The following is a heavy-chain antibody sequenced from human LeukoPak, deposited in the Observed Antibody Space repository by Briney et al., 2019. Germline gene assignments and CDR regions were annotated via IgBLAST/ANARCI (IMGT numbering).Heavy chain of an antibody. CDR3: AKDGYDYDSSYSYFDY. Sequence: PGGSLRLSCAASGFTFSNYAMSWVRQAPRKRLEWVSAISCSGGTTYHAHSVKCRFTTSRDNSKHSLYLHMTILRGEDTAVYYWAKDGYDYDSSYSYFDYWGQGTLVTVSS. J-gene: IGHJ4*02. CDR2: ISCSGGTT. D-gene: IGHD3-22*01. CDR1: GFTFSNYA. V-gene: IGHV3-23*01.